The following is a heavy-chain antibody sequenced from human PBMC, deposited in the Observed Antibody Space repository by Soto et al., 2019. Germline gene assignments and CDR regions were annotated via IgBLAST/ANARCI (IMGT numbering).Heavy chain of an antibody. J-gene: IGHJ4*02. D-gene: IGHD2-15*01. CDR1: GFTFSTYA. Sequence: GGSLRLSCAVSGFTFSTYAMSWVRQAPGKGLEWASMISGSGGNTHYADSVKGRFTISRDNSKNTLYLQINSLRAEDTAVYYCARIVVGSPDYWGQGTRVTVSS. V-gene: IGHV3-23*01. CDR3: ARIVVGSPDY. CDR2: ISGSGGNT.